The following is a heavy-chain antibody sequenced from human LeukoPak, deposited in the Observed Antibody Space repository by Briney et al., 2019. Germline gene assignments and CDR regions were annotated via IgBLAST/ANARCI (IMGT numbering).Heavy chain of an antibody. CDR2: ISYDGSNK. J-gene: IGHJ4*02. Sequence: GGSLRLSCAASGFTFSSYAMHWVRQAPGKGLEWVAVISYDGSNKYYADSVKGRFTISRDNSKNTLYLQMNSLRAEDTAVYYCARDAQGGGSYYFDYWGQETLVTVSS. CDR1: GFTFSSYA. CDR3: ARDAQGGGSYYFDY. D-gene: IGHD1-26*01. V-gene: IGHV3-30-3*01.